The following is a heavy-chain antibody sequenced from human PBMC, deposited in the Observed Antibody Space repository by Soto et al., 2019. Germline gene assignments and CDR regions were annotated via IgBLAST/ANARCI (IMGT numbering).Heavy chain of an antibody. J-gene: IGHJ4*02. CDR2: ISGSGSNT. CDR1: GFTFKSYA. Sequence: PGGSLRLSCATSGFTFKSYAMAWVRQAPGKGLEWVSQISGSGSNTYNGDSVKGRFTISRDNSKNTVYLEMRSLRDEDTAVYYCAKNRATVARGFFDSWGLGTLVTVSS. V-gene: IGHV3-23*01. D-gene: IGHD4-17*01. CDR3: AKNRATVARGFFDS.